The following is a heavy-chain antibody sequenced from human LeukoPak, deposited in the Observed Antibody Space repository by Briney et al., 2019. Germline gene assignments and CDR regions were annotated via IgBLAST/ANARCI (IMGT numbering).Heavy chain of an antibody. CDR2: IYYSGST. Sequence: SETLSLTCTVSGGSIRSSSYYWGWIRQPPGKGLEWIGSIYYSGSTYYNPSLKSRVTISVDTSKNQFSLKLSSVTAADTAVYYCARYWGLFDYWGQGTLVTVSS. J-gene: IGHJ4*02. CDR3: ARYWGLFDY. CDR1: GGSIRSSSYY. D-gene: IGHD3-16*01. V-gene: IGHV4-39*07.